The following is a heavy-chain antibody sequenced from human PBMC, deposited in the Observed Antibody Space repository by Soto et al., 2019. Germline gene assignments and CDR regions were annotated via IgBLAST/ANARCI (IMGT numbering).Heavy chain of an antibody. D-gene: IGHD3-22*01. CDR1: GFTFNNYG. V-gene: IGHV3-23*01. Sequence: EVQLLQSGGGLVQPGGSVRLSCVASGFTFNNYGMSWVRQAPGKGLEWVSTISSSGGSTNYADSGKGRFTISRDSSKNTLYLQMNSLRAEDTAVYYCAKRKYYDGSALGDYWGLGTLVTVSS. J-gene: IGHJ4*02. CDR3: AKRKYYDGSALGDY. CDR2: ISSSGGST.